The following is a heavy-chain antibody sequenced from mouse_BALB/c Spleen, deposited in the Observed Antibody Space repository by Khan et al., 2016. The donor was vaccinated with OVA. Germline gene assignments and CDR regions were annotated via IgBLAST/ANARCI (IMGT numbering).Heavy chain of an antibody. Sequence: QIQLVQSGPGLVQPSQSLSITCTVSGFSLTTYGIHWVRQSPGKGLEWLGVIRSGGNTDYKAAFISRLIITKDNSKSQVFFKMDSLQADDTAVYYCARNSYISDFTYWGQGTLVTVSA. CDR1: GFSLTTYG. J-gene: IGHJ3*01. D-gene: IGHD2-12*01. V-gene: IGHV2-2*01. CDR3: ARNSYISDFTY. CDR2: IRSGGNT.